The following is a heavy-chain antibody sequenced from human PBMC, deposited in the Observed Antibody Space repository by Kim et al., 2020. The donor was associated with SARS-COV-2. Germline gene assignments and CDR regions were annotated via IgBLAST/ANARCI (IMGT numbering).Heavy chain of an antibody. V-gene: IGHV4-59*13. CDR3: ARVGTYGLSGYDFWSGYYGYGMDV. J-gene: IGHJ6*02. Sequence: SETLSLTCTVSGGSISSYYWSWIRQPPGKGLEWIGYIYYSGSTNYNPSLKSRVTISVDTSKNQFSLKLSSVTAADTAVYYCARVGTYGLSGYDFWSGYYGYGMDVWGQGTTVTVSS. D-gene: IGHD3-3*01. CDR2: IYYSGST. CDR1: GGSISSYY.